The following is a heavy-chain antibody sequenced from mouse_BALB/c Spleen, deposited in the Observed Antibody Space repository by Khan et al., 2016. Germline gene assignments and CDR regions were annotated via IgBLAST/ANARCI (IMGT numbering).Heavy chain of an antibody. CDR2: LNPGSGGT. Sequence: QVQLQQSGAELVRPGTSVKVSCKASGYAFTNYLIEWVKQRPGQGLEWIGVLNPGSGGTNYNEKFKGKATLTADKSSSTAYMQLSSLTSDDSAVYFCARSDGYDVGYAYWGQGTLVTVSA. CDR1: GYAFTNYL. CDR3: ARSDGYDVGYAY. D-gene: IGHD2-2*01. J-gene: IGHJ3*01. V-gene: IGHV1-54*01.